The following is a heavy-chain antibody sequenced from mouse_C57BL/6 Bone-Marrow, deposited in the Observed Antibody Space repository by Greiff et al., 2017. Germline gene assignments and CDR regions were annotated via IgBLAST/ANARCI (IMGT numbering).Heavy chain of an antibody. Sequence: QVQLQQPGAELVMPGASVKLSCKASGYTFTSYWMHWVKQRPGQGLEWIGEIDPSDSYTNYNQKFKGKSTLTVDKSSSTAYMQLSSLTSEDSAVYYCARSGRLITKYFDYWGQGTTLTVSS. CDR3: ARSGRLITKYFDY. J-gene: IGHJ2*01. V-gene: IGHV1-69*01. D-gene: IGHD1-1*01. CDR1: GYTFTSYW. CDR2: IDPSDSYT.